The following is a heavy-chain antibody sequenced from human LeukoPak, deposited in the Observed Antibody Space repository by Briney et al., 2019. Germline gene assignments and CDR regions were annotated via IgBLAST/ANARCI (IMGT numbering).Heavy chain of an antibody. D-gene: IGHD6-19*01. Sequence: GGSLRLSCAASGFTFSDYYISWIRQAPGKGLEWVSYISSSGSPIYYADSVKGRFTISRDNAKNSLYLQMNSLRAEDTAVYLCARECSANFDYWGQGTLVTVSS. CDR3: ARECSANFDY. CDR1: GFTFSDYY. J-gene: IGHJ4*02. CDR2: ISSSGSPI. V-gene: IGHV3-11*01.